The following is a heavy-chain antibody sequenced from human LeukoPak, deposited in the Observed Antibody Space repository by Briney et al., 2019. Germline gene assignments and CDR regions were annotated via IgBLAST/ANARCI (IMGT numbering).Heavy chain of an antibody. D-gene: IGHD3-22*01. CDR1: GGSFSSYY. V-gene: IGHV4-34*01. CDR2: INHSGST. J-gene: IGHJ3*02. Sequence: SETLSLTCAVYGGSFSSYYWSWLRQPPGKGLEWIGEINHSGSTNYNPSLKSRVTISVDTSKNQFSLKLSSVTAADTAVYFCARGPYSYDSSGAFDIWGQGTMVTVSS. CDR3: ARGPYSYDSSGAFDI.